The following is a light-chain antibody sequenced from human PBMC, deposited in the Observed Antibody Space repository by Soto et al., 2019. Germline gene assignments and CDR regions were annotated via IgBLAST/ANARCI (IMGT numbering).Light chain of an antibody. CDR1: QSVSSTS. V-gene: IGKV3-20*01. J-gene: IGKJ2*01. CDR2: DAS. CDR3: QQYGGSPPKYT. Sequence: EMVLTQSPGTLSLSQGERAALACRASQSVSSTSLAWYQQKPGQAPSLLIYDASSRATDIPDRFSGGGSGTDFTFTISRLEPEDFAVYYCQQYGGSPPKYTFGHGTKLEIK.